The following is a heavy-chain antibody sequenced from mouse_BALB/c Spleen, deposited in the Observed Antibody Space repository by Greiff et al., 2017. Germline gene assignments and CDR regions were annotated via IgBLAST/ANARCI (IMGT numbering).Heavy chain of an antibody. D-gene: IGHD2-14*01. CDR3: ARSRYRYDGYAMDY. V-gene: IGHV14-3*02. Sequence: VQLQQSGAELVKPGASVKLSCTASGFNIKDTYMHWVKQRPEQGLEWIGRIDPANGNTKYDPKFQGKATITSDTSSNTAYLQLSSLTSEDTAVYYCARSRYRYDGYAMDYWGQGTSVTVSS. J-gene: IGHJ4*01. CDR1: GFNIKDTY. CDR2: IDPANGNT.